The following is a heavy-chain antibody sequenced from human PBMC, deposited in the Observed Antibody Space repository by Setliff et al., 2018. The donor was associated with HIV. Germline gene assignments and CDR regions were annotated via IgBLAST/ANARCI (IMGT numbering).Heavy chain of an antibody. CDR2: IYYSGST. CDR1: GGSISNSRYY. Sequence: SETLSLTCTVSGGSISNSRYYWSWIRQPPGKGLEWIGSIYYSGSTYYNPTLKSRVTISVDTSKNQFSLKLSSVTAADAAVYYCASRVYYYDSSGYLREEGFDPWGQGTLVTVSS. CDR3: ASRVYYYDSSGYLREEGFDP. V-gene: IGHV4-39*01. D-gene: IGHD3-22*01. J-gene: IGHJ5*02.